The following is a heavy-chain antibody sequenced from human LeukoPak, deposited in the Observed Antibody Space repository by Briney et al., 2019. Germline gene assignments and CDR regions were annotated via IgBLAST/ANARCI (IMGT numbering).Heavy chain of an antibody. V-gene: IGHV3-23*01. Sequence: GGSLRLSCAASGFTFSSYAMSWVRQAPGKGLEWVSAISGSGGSTYYADSVKGRFTISRDNSKNTLYLQMSSLRAEDTAVYYCASSIMITFGGVIVPYYFDYWGQGTLVTVSS. CDR2: ISGSGGST. D-gene: IGHD3-16*02. CDR1: GFTFSSYA. CDR3: ASSIMITFGGVIVPYYFDY. J-gene: IGHJ4*02.